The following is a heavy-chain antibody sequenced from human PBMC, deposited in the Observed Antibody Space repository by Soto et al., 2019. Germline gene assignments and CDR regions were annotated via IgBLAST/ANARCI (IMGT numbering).Heavy chain of an antibody. V-gene: IGHV1-3*01. J-gene: IGHJ5*02. D-gene: IGHD3-16*02. CDR1: GYTFTSYA. CDR2: INAGNGNT. CDR3: ARSYIMITFGGVIVIGGWFDP. Sequence: QVQLVQSGAEVKKPGASVKVSCKASGYTFTSYAMHWVRQAPGQRLEWMGWINAGNGNTKYSQQFQGRVTITRDTSASTAYMELSSLRSEDTAVYYCARSYIMITFGGVIVIGGWFDPWGQGTLVTVSS.